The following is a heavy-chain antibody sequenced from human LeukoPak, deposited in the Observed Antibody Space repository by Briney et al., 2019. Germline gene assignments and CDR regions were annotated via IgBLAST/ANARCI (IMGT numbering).Heavy chain of an antibody. V-gene: IGHV1-18*01. CDR3: AREGVLQGGYYRYYFDY. J-gene: IGHJ4*02. CDR2: ISAYNGNT. CDR1: GYTFTSYG. Sequence: ASVKVSCKPSGYTFTSYGISWVRQAPGQGLEWMGWISAYNGNTNYAQKLQGRVVMTRDTSTSTVYMELTSLRSEDTAVYFCAREGVLQGGYYRYYFDYWGQGTLVTVPS. D-gene: IGHD3-3*01.